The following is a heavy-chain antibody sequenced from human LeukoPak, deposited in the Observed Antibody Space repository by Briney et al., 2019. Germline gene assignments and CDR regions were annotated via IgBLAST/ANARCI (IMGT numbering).Heavy chain of an antibody. Sequence: GGSLRLSCAASGFSFNNAWMDWVRRAPGKGLEWVGRIKSKTDGGTAHYAAPVKGRFTISRYDSRNTLFLQMNSLKTEGTAVYYCTRENRHSSGWYGAFDIWGQGTMVTVSS. D-gene: IGHD6-19*01. CDR3: TRENRHSSGWYGAFDI. CDR1: GFSFNNAW. V-gene: IGHV3-15*01. CDR2: IKSKTDGGTA. J-gene: IGHJ3*02.